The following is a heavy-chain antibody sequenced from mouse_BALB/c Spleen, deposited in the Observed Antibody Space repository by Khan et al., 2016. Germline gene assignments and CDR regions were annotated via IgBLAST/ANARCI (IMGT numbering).Heavy chain of an antibody. CDR3: ARAWYYGYLVN. CDR2: INPDSGTI. J-gene: IGHJ3*01. V-gene: IGHV4-1*02. CDR1: GFDFSRYW. Sequence: EVKLLESGGGLVQPGGSLKVSCAASGFDFSRYWMSWVRQAPGKGLEWIGEINPDSGTINYTPSLKVKFIISRDNAKNTLYLQMSKVRSEDTALYYCARAWYYGYLVNCGQGTLVTVSA. D-gene: IGHD1-1*01.